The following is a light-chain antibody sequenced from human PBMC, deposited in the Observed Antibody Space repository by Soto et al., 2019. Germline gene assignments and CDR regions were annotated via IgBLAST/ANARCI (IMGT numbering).Light chain of an antibody. CDR1: QSVLYSSNNKNY. CDR2: WAS. V-gene: IGKV4-1*01. J-gene: IGKJ1*01. Sequence: DIVMTQSPDSLAVSLGERATINCKSSQSVLYSSNNKNYLAWYQQKPGQPPKLLIYWASTRESGVPDRFSGSGSGTEFTLHISSLQAEDVAVYYCQQYYSTPWTFGQGTKVEIK. CDR3: QQYYSTPWT.